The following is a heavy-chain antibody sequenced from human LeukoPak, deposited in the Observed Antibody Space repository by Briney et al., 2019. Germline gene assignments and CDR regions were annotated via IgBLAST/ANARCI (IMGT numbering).Heavy chain of an antibody. CDR2: IYYSGST. D-gene: IGHD3-3*01. Sequence: SETLSLTCTVSGGSISSSSYYWGWIRQPPGKGLEWTGSIYYSGSTYYNPSLKSRVTISVDTSKNQFSLKLSSVTAADTAVCYCARRTIFGVVRRAFDIWGQGTMVTVSS. CDR3: ARRTIFGVVRRAFDI. V-gene: IGHV4-39*07. CDR1: GGSISSSSYY. J-gene: IGHJ3*02.